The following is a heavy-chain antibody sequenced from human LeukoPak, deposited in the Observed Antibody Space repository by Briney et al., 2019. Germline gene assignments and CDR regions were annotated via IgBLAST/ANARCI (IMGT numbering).Heavy chain of an antibody. D-gene: IGHD2-15*01. J-gene: IGHJ6*02. CDR1: GGSFSGYY. CDR2: INQSGST. CDR3: ARGHLRYCSGGSCLNYYYGMDI. Sequence: SETLSLTCAVYGGSFSGYYWSWIRQPPGKGLEWIGEINQSGSTNYNPSLKSRVSISVDTSKNQFSLKLRSVTAADTAIYYCARGHLRYCSGGSCLNYYYGMDIWGQGTTVTVSS. V-gene: IGHV4-34*01.